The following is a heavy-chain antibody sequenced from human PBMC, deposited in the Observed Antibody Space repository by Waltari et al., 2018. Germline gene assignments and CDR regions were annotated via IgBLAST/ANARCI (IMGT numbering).Heavy chain of an antibody. J-gene: IGHJ4*02. V-gene: IGHV4-39*07. CDR3: ARDSIVVVPAAIYYFDY. Sequence: QLQLQESGPGLVKPSETLSLTCTVSGGSISSSSYYWGWIRQPPGKGLEWIGSIYYSGSTYYNPSLKSRVTISVDTSKNQFSLKLSSVTAADTAVYYCARDSIVVVPAAIYYFDYWGQGTLVTVSS. CDR1: GGSISSSSYY. D-gene: IGHD2-2*01. CDR2: IYYSGST.